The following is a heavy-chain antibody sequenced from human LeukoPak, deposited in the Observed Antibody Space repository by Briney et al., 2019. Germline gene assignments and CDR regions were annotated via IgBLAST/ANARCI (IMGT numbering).Heavy chain of an antibody. D-gene: IGHD4-17*01. J-gene: IGHJ6*03. CDR3: ARVPLTRRRMGDYVKTYYYYYMDV. Sequence: ASVKVSCKASGYTFTGYYMHWVRQAPGQGLEWMGWISAYNGNTNYAQKLQGRVTMTTDTSTSTAYMELRSLRSDDTAVYYCARVPLTRRRMGDYVKTYYYYYMDVWGKGTTVTVSS. V-gene: IGHV1-18*04. CDR1: GYTFTGYY. CDR2: ISAYNGNT.